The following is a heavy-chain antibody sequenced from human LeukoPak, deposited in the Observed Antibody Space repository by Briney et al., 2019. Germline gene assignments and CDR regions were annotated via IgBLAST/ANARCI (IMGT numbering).Heavy chain of an antibody. V-gene: IGHV4-39*07. CDR1: GGSISIRTHY. D-gene: IGHD6-19*01. J-gene: IGHJ4*02. Sequence: PSETLSLTCTVSGGSISIRTHYWGWIRQPPGKGLEWIGEINHSGSTNYNPAIKSRVTITVDTSKNQFFLKLSSVTAADTAVYYCARDSPIGSSGWTFDYWGQGTLVTVSS. CDR2: INHSGST. CDR3: ARDSPIGSSGWTFDY.